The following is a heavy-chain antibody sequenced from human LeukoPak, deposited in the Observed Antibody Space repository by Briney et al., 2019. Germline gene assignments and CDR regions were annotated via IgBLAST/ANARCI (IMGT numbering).Heavy chain of an antibody. CDR2: IYHSGST. D-gene: IGHD2-21*01. CDR3: ARASVVLGIAYDY. CDR1: GGSISSGGYS. Sequence: SETLSLTCAVSGGSISSGGYSWSWIRQPPGKGPGWIGYIYHSGSTNYNPSLKSRVTISVDKSKNQFSLKLSSVTAADTAVYYCARASVVLGIAYDYWGQGTLVTVSS. J-gene: IGHJ4*02. V-gene: IGHV4-30-2*01.